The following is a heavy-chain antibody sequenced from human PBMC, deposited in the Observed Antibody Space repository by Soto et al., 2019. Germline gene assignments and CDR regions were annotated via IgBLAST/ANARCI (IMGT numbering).Heavy chain of an antibody. CDR3: ARTQRGYSGYEW. J-gene: IGHJ4*02. D-gene: IGHD5-12*01. CDR2: INWNGGST. V-gene: IGHV3-20*01. Sequence: EVQLVESGGGVVRPGGSLRLSCAASGFTFDAYGMSWVRQAPGKGLEWVSGINWNGGSTGYADSVKGRLTISRDNAEHSLYLQMTSLRAEDTALYHCARTQRGYSGYEWWGQGPLVTASS. CDR1: GFTFDAYG.